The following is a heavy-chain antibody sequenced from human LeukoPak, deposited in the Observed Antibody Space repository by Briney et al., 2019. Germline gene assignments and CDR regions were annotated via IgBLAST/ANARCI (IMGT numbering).Heavy chain of an antibody. V-gene: IGHV4-34*01. CDR2: INHSGST. Sequence: PSETLSLTCAVYAGSFSGYYWSWIRQPPGKGLEWIGEINHSGSTNYNPSLKSRVTISVDTSKNQFSLKLSSVTAADTAVYYCARRMVYAIRLGMDVWGQGTTVTVSS. D-gene: IGHD2-8*01. CDR1: AGSFSGYY. J-gene: IGHJ6*02. CDR3: ARRMVYAIRLGMDV.